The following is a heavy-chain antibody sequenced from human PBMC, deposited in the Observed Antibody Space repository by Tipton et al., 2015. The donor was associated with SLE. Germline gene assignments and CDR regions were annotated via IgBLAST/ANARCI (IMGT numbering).Heavy chain of an antibody. CDR2: IYYSGST. CDR3: ARGFLEEGYYYYYAMDV. Sequence: TLSLTCTVSGGSISSYYWSWIRQPPGKGLEWIGYIYYSGSTNYNPSLKSRVTISIDTSKNQFSLKLSSVTAADTAVYYCARGFLEEGYYYYYAMDVWGQGTTVTVSS. V-gene: IGHV4-59*08. J-gene: IGHJ6*02. CDR1: GGSISSYY.